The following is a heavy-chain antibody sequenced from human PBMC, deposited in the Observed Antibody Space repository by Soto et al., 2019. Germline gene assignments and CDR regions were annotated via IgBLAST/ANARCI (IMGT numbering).Heavy chain of an antibody. D-gene: IGHD3-3*01. CDR3: ARDSAWPILNFDT. V-gene: IGHV3-30*03. Sequence: GGSLRLSCAASDFDFSSYGIHWVRHAPGKGLEWVAASSYDGRETFYADSAKGRFTVSKEMSKNTAFLQMNAPRHEDTAVYFCARDSAWPILNFDTWGQGTPVTVSS. CDR2: SSYDGRET. CDR1: DFDFSSYG. J-gene: IGHJ4*02.